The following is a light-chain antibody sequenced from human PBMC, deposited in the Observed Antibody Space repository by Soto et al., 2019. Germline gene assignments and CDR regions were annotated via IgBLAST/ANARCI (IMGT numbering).Light chain of an antibody. V-gene: IGLV1-40*01. CDR1: SSKIGAGYD. Sequence: SVLKHPPSVTGAPGQRVTISCTGSSSKIGAGYDVHWYQQLPGTAPKLLIYGNSNRPSGVPDRFSGSKSGTSASLAITGLQAEDEADYYCQSYDSSLSGFYVFGTGTKVTVL. CDR2: GNS. J-gene: IGLJ1*01. CDR3: QSYDSSLSGFYV.